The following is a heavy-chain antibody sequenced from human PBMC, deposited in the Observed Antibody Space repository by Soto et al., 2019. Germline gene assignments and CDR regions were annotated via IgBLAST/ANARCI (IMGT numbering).Heavy chain of an antibody. V-gene: IGHV3-48*02. CDR2: ISSSSSTI. D-gene: IGHD3-22*01. CDR1: GFTFSSYS. CDR3: AREDGPYYYDSSGYYYVDHSYFQH. J-gene: IGHJ1*01. Sequence: GGSLRLSCAASGFTFSSYSMNWVRQAPGKGLEWVSYISSSSSTIYYADSVKGRFTISRDNAKNSLYLQMNSLRDEDTAVYYCAREDGPYYYDSSGYYYVDHSYFQHWGLGTLVTVS.